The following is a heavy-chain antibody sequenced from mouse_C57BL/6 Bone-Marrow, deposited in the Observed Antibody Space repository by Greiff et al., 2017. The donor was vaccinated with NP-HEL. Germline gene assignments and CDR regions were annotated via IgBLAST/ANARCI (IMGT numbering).Heavy chain of an antibody. V-gene: IGHV1-55*01. CDR2: IYPGSGST. J-gene: IGHJ2*01. CDR1: GYTFTSYW. CDR3: AREGGYLPYFDY. D-gene: IGHD2-2*01. Sequence: VKLMESGAELVKPGASVKMSCKASGYTFTSYWITWVKQRPGQGLEWIGDIYPGSGSTNYNEKFKSKATLTVDTSSSTAYMQLSSLTSEDSAVYYCAREGGYLPYFDYWGQGTTLTVSS.